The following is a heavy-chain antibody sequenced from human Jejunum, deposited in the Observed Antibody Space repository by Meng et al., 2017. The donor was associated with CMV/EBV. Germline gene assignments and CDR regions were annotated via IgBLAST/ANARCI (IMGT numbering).Heavy chain of an antibody. CDR1: FRGYW. D-gene: IGHD2-2*01. V-gene: IGHV3-7*01. Sequence: FRGYWMSWVRQAPGKGLEWVATIKSDGSEEHYVDSVRGRFTISRDNAKNSLHLQIDSLRAEDTAVYHCARDCSTSCPFQPRGDYWGQGTRVTVS. J-gene: IGHJ4*02. CDR2: IKSDGSEE. CDR3: ARDCSTSCPFQPRGDY.